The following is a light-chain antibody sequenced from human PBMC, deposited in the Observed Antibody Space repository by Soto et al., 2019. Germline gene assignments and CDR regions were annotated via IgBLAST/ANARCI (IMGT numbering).Light chain of an antibody. V-gene: IGKV1-5*01. CDR3: QQYNSYSRT. CDR2: DAS. Sequence: DIHMTQSPSTLSASVGDRVTITFRASQSISSWLAWYQQKPGKAPKLLIYDASSLESGVPSRFSGSGSGTEFTLTISSLQPDDFATYYCQQYNSYSRTFGQGTKV. J-gene: IGKJ1*01. CDR1: QSISSW.